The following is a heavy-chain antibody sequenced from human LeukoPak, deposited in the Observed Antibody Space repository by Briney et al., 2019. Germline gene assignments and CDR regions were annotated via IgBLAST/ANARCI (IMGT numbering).Heavy chain of an antibody. D-gene: IGHD3-10*01. Sequence: SETLSLTCTVSSGSIGGYYWSWIRQSPGKGLDWIGYVSYSGTTKYNPSLKSRLTISLDTSKNQLSLKLSSVTAADTAVYYCARVHYYGSGLSSYFDHWGQRTLVTVSS. V-gene: IGHV4-59*01. CDR1: SGSIGGYY. J-gene: IGHJ4*02. CDR2: VSYSGTT. CDR3: ARVHYYGSGLSSYFDH.